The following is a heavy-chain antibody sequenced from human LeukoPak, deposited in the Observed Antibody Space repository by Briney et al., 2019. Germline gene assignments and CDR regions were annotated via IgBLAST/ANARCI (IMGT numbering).Heavy chain of an antibody. CDR2: INHSGST. J-gene: IGHJ4*02. V-gene: IGHV4-34*01. D-gene: IGHD2-2*02. CDR1: GGSFSGYY. Sequence: SETLSLTYAVYGGSFSGYYWSWIRQPPGKGLEWIGEINHSGSTNYNPSLKSRVTISVDTSKNQFSLKLSSVTAADTAVYYCARSGYCSSTSCYRSFGFDYWGQGTLVTVSS. CDR3: ARSGYCSSTSCYRSFGFDY.